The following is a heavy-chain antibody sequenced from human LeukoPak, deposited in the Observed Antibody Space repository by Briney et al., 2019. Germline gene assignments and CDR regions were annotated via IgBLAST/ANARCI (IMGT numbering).Heavy chain of an antibody. J-gene: IGHJ4*02. CDR2: IYYSGST. D-gene: IGHD2-15*01. CDR1: GYSISSSSYY. Sequence: SETLSLTCTVSGYSISSSSYYWGWIRQPPGKGLEWIGSIYYSGSTYYNPSLKSRVTISVDTSKNQFSLKLSSVTAADTAVYYCARHPIGYCSGGSCRPFDYWGQGTLVTVSS. V-gene: IGHV4-39*01. CDR3: ARHPIGYCSGGSCRPFDY.